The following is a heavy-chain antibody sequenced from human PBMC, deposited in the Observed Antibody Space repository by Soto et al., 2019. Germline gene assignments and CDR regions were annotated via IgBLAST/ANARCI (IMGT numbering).Heavy chain of an antibody. D-gene: IGHD6-19*01. CDR3: AREIVAAGGNNDFDP. Sequence: SETLSLTCGVSGGTVASSHWWSWVRQSPGRGLEWIGNVYHTGDTNFNPSLQSRVTFSVDKSNNQFSLRLTSVTAADTAVYFCAREIVAAGGNNDFDPWGHGTLVTVSS. J-gene: IGHJ5*02. V-gene: IGHV4-4*02. CDR1: GGTVASSHW. CDR2: VYHTGDT.